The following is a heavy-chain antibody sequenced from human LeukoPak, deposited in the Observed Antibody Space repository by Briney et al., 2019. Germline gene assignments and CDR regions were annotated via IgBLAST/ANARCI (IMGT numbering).Heavy chain of an antibody. Sequence: GASVNVSCKASGYTFTGYYMHWVRQAPGQGLEWMGWINPNSGGTNYAQKFQGRVTMTRDASISTAYMELSGLRSDDTAVYYCARVLVVRGLINWFDPWGQGTLVTVSS. CDR1: GYTFTGYY. CDR3: ARVLVVRGLINWFDP. V-gene: IGHV1-2*02. D-gene: IGHD3-10*01. J-gene: IGHJ5*02. CDR2: INPNSGGT.